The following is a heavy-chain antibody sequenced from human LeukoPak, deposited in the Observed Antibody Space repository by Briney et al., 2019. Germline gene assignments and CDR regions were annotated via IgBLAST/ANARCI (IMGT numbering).Heavy chain of an antibody. D-gene: IGHD5-18*01. Sequence: PGGSLRLSCAASGFTFSSYAMSWVRQAPGKGLEWVSAISGTGSSTYYADSVKGRFTISRDNSKNTLYLQMSSLRAEDTAVYYCARDRGYSYGEIDYWGQGTLVTVSS. CDR2: ISGTGSST. V-gene: IGHV3-23*01. CDR3: ARDRGYSYGEIDY. J-gene: IGHJ4*02. CDR1: GFTFSSYA.